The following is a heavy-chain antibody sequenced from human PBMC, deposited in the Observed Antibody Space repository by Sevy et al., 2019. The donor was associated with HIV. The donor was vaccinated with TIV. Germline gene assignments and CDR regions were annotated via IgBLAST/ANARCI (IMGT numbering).Heavy chain of an antibody. Sequence: GGSLRLSCAASGFNINTYWMNWVRQAPGKGLEWVANIKYDGSEIYYVDSVRGRFTISKDNARNLVYLQMNSLSAEDTALYYCVRAIVVEVSFWGQGTLVTVSS. V-gene: IGHV3-7*01. CDR2: IKYDGSEI. D-gene: IGHD2-2*01. CDR1: GFNINTYW. CDR3: VRAIVVEVSF. J-gene: IGHJ4*02.